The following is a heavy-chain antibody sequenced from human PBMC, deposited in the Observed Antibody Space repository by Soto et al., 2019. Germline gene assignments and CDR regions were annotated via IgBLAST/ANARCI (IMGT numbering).Heavy chain of an antibody. CDR2: ISYDGSNK. Sequence: PGGSLRLSCAASGFTFSSYGMHWVRQAPGKGLEWVAVISYDGSNKYYADSVKGRFTISRDNSKNTLYLQMNSLRAEDTAVYYCAKLSVDTAMVTGLWGQGTLVTVSS. CDR1: GFTFSSYG. CDR3: AKLSVDTAMVTGL. V-gene: IGHV3-30*18. J-gene: IGHJ4*02. D-gene: IGHD5-18*01.